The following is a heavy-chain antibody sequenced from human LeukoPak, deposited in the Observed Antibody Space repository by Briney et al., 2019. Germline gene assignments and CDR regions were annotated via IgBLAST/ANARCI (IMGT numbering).Heavy chain of an antibody. CDR2: VYYSGST. Sequence: SETLSLTCTVSGGSISSYYWSWIRQPPGKGLEWIGSVYYSGSTYHNPSLKSRVTMSVDTSKNQFSLKLSSVTAADTAVYYCASLDYGGNYVDDWGRGTLVTVSS. V-gene: IGHV4-59*04. CDR1: GGSISSYY. D-gene: IGHD4-23*01. J-gene: IGHJ4*02. CDR3: ASLDYGGNYVDD.